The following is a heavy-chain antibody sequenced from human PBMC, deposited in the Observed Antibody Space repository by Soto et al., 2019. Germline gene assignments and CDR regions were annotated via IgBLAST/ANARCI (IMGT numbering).Heavy chain of an antibody. CDR1: GASIRSYY. D-gene: IGHD4-4*01. V-gene: IGHV4-59*01. Sequence: QVQLQESGPGLVKPSETLSLTCTVSGASIRSYYWSWIRQPPGKGLEWIGYIYYSGGANYNPSLESRVTISVDTSKNQVSLKLTSVTAADTAVYYCATAIPNDYIPNYYYMDVCGKGTTVTVSS. J-gene: IGHJ6*03. CDR2: IYYSGGA. CDR3: ATAIPNDYIPNYYYMDV.